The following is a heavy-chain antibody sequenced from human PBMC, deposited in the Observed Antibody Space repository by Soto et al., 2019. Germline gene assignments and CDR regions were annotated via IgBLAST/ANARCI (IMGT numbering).Heavy chain of an antibody. CDR2: INPRGSIT. CDR3: ARDNDAWSFDY. CDR1: GYTFTGYY. D-gene: IGHD2-2*01. V-gene: IGHV1-46*01. J-gene: IGHJ4*02. Sequence: ASVKVSCKASGYTFTGYYMHWVRQAPGQGLEWMGRINPRGSITHNTQRFQGRVTMTRDTSTSTDYMEVSGLKSDDTAVYFCARDNDAWSFDYWGQGTLVTVSS.